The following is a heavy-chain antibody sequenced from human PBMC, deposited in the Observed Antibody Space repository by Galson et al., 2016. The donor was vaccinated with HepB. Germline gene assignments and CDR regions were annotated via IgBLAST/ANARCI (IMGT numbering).Heavy chain of an antibody. CDR2: IAGSGTAT. CDR3: AKGLYGDYSYFDD. D-gene: IGHD4-17*01. V-gene: IGHV3-23*01. CDR1: GFTFNIYD. J-gene: IGHJ4*02. Sequence: SLRLSCAASGFTFNIYDMSWVRQAPGKGLEWVPDIAGSGTATNYADSVKGRFTISRDNSKNTLYLQMNRLRAEDTAVYYCAKGLYGDYSYFDDWGQGTLVTVSS.